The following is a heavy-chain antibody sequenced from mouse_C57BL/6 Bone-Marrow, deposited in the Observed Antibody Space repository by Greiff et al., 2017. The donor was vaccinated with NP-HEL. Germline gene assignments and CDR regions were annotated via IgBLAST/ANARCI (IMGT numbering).Heavy chain of an antibody. V-gene: IGHV5-4*01. CDR1: GFTFSSYA. D-gene: IGHD1-1*01. J-gene: IGHJ1*03. CDR2: ISDGGSYT. CDR3: ARDPYYYGSSYPYWYFDV. Sequence: EVKLMESGGGLVKPGGSLKLSCAASGFTFSSYAMSWVRQTPEKRLEWVATISDGGSYTYYPDNVKGRFTISRDNAKNNLYLQMSHLKSEDTAMYYCARDPYYYGSSYPYWYFDVWGTGTTVTVSS.